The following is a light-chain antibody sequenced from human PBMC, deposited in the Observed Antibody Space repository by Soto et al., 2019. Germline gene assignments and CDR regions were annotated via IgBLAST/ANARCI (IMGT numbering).Light chain of an antibody. Sequence: QSALTQPPSASGSPGQSVTISCTGTSSDIGAYNSVSWYQHHPGKAPKLMIFEVSERPSGVPDRFSGSKSGNTASLTVSGLQAEDEADYYCSSYARTCVVFGGGTKLTVL. CDR2: EVS. CDR3: SSYARTCVV. CDR1: SSDIGAYNS. J-gene: IGLJ2*01. V-gene: IGLV2-8*01.